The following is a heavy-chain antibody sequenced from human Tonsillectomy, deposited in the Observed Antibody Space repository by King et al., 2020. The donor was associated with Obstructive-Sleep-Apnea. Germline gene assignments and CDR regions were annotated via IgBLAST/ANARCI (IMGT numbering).Heavy chain of an antibody. Sequence: QLVQSGGGVVQPGRSLRLSCAASGFTFSSYAMHWVRQAPGKGLEWVAVISYDGSNKYYADSVKGRFTISRDNSKNTLYLQMNSLRAEDTAVYYCARDNSFTYYYDSSGYYTPKDYYYGMDVWGQGTTVTVSS. CDR2: ISYDGSNK. CDR3: ARDNSFTYYYDSSGYYTPKDYYYGMDV. J-gene: IGHJ6*02. CDR1: GFTFSSYA. V-gene: IGHV3-30*04. D-gene: IGHD3-22*01.